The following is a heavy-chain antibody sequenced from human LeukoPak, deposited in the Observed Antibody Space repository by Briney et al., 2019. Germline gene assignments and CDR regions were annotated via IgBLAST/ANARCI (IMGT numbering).Heavy chain of an antibody. CDR3: ARNIGGSSDISVDFDY. CDR2: TYYRSKWYN. Sequence: SQTLSLTCAISGDSVSSNSAAWNWIRQSPSRGLERLGRTYYRSKWYNDYAVFVKSRITINADTSKNQFSLQLNSVTPEDTAVYYCARNIGGSSDISVDFDYWGQGTLVTVSS. CDR1: GDSVSSNSAA. V-gene: IGHV6-1*01. J-gene: IGHJ4*02. D-gene: IGHD6-19*01.